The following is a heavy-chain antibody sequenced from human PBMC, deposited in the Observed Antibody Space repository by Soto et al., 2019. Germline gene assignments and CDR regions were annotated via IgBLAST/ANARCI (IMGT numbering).Heavy chain of an antibody. V-gene: IGHV3-30*18. CDR3: AKDPGYCSGGSCYGYNWFDP. J-gene: IGHJ5*02. D-gene: IGHD2-15*01. CDR2: ISYDGSNK. CDR1: GFTFSSYG. Sequence: QVQLVESGGGVVQPGRSLRLSCAASGFTFSSYGMHWVRQAPGKGLEWVAVISYDGSNKYYADSVKGRFTISRDNSKNTLYPQMNSLRAEDTAVYYCAKDPGYCSGGSCYGYNWFDPWGQGTLVTVSS.